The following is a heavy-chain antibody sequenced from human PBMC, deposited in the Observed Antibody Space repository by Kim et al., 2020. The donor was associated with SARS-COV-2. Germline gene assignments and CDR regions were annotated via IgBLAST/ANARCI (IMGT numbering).Heavy chain of an antibody. CDR3: ARHQRYSSGRYVAFSYYHMDV. CDR1: GGSLSSSSYY. CDR2: AYYIGNT. J-gene: IGHJ6*03. D-gene: IGHD6-19*01. V-gene: IGHV4-39*01. Sequence: SETLSLTCTVSGGSLSSSSYYWGWIRQPPGKGLEWIGTAYYIGNTYYNPSLKSRVTISVDKSKNQFSLKLGSVTAADTAVYYCARHQRYSSGRYVAFSYYHMDVWGKGTTVTVSS.